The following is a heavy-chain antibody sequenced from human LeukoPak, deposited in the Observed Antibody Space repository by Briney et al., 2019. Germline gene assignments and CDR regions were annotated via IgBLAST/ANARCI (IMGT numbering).Heavy chain of an antibody. CDR2: ISSSGSTI. CDR1: GFTFSSYE. D-gene: IGHD3-22*01. Sequence: GGSLRLSCAASGFTFSSYEVNWVRQAPGKGLEWVSYISSSGSTIYYADSVKGRFTISRDNTKNSLYLQMNSLRVEDTAVYYCARYYYYDSSAYQYYFDYWGQGTLVTVSS. CDR3: ARYYYYDSSAYQYYFDY. J-gene: IGHJ4*02. V-gene: IGHV3-48*03.